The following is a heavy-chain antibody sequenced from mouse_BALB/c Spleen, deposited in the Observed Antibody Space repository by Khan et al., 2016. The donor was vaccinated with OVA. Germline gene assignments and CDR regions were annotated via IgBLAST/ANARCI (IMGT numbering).Heavy chain of an antibody. CDR1: GYTFTSYW. J-gene: IGHJ2*01. CDR2: INPTSGYT. Sequence: VELVESGAELAKPGASVKMSCTASGYTFTSYWMHWIKQRPGQGLEWIGYINPTSGYTDYNQKFKDKATLTADKSSSTAYMQLSSLTSDGSAVYYCARDRIDYWGQGTALTVSS. CDR3: ARDRIDY. V-gene: IGHV1-7*01.